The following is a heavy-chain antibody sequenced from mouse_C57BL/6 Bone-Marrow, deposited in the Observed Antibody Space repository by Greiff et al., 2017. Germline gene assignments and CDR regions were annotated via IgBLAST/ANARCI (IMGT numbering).Heavy chain of an antibody. D-gene: IGHD1-1*01. V-gene: IGHV1-85*01. CDR2: IYPRDGST. Sequence: QVQLQQSGPELVKPGASVKLSCKASGYTFTSYDINWVKQRPGQGLEWIGWIYPRDGSTKYNEKFKGKATLTVDTSSSTAYMELHSLTSEDSAVYFCENGSSWGAMDYWCQGTSVTVSS. CDR3: ENGSSWGAMDY. CDR1: GYTFTSYD. J-gene: IGHJ4*01.